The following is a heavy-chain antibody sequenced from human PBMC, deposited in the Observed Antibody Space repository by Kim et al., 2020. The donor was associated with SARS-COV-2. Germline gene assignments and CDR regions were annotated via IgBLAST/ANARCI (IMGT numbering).Heavy chain of an antibody. CDR3: AKDGSSSSWYYYYYMDV. Sequence: GGSLRLSCAASGFTFSSYAMSWVRQAPGKGLEWVSAISGSGGSTYYADSVKGRFTISRDNSKNTLYLQMNSLRAEDTAVYYCAKDGSSSSWYYYYYMDVWGKGTTVTVSS. D-gene: IGHD6-13*01. CDR2: ISGSGGST. J-gene: IGHJ6*03. V-gene: IGHV3-23*01. CDR1: GFTFSSYA.